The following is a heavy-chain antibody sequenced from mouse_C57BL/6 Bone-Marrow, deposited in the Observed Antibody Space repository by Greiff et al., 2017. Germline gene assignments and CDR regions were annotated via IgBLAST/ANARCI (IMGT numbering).Heavy chain of an antibody. Sequence: QVQLKQPGAELVKPGASVKMSCKASGYTFTSYWITWVKQRPGQGLEWIGDIYPGSGSTNYNEKFKSKATLTVDTSSSTAYMQLSSLTSEDSAVYYCARWWLLSYYFDYWGQGTTLTVSS. D-gene: IGHD2-3*01. CDR3: ARWWLLSYYFDY. CDR1: GYTFTSYW. CDR2: IYPGSGST. J-gene: IGHJ2*01. V-gene: IGHV1-55*01.